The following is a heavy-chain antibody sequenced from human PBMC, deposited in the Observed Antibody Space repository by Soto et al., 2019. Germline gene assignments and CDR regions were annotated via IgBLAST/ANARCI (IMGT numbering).Heavy chain of an antibody. CDR2: IGESGTPT. D-gene: IGHD2-15*01. J-gene: IGHJ6*02. CDR3: ARSYCSGGSCYRGYYYYGMDV. V-gene: IGHV3-23*01. CDR1: GFTFSSYA. Sequence: GGSLRLSCAASGFTFSSYAMKWVRQAPGKGLEWVSLIGESGTPTYYADSVKGRFTISRDNSGNTLFLEMYSLRAEDTAVYYCARSYCSGGSCYRGYYYYGMDVWGQGTTVTVPS.